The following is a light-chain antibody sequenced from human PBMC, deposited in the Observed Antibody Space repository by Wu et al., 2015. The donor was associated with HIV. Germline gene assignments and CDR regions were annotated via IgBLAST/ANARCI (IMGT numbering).Light chain of an antibody. V-gene: IGKV1-5*03. CDR3: QQYDVYSRT. Sequence: DFQMTQSPSTLPASVGDRVTITCRASQSISTWLAWYQQKPGKAPKLLIYKASSLESGVPSRFSGSGSGTEFTLTISSLQRDDFATYYCQQYDVYSRTFGQGTKVEIK. J-gene: IGKJ1*01. CDR2: KAS. CDR1: QSISTW.